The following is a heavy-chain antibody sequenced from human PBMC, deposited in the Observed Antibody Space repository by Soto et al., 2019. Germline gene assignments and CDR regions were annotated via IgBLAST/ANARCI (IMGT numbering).Heavy chain of an antibody. Sequence: GGSLRLSCEGSGFTFNPYNMNWVRQAPGKGLEWVASISTSRSYIYYAASVEGRFTVSRDNAKNSLYLQMSDLSDEDTAVYYWARGLERATSKNWFDSWGQGTQVTVSS. J-gene: IGHJ5*01. CDR2: ISTSRSYI. D-gene: IGHD1-1*01. CDR3: ARGLERATSKNWFDS. CDR1: GFTFNPYN. V-gene: IGHV3-21*01.